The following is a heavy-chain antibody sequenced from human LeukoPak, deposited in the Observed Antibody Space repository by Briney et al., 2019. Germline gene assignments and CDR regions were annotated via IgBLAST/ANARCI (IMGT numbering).Heavy chain of an antibody. CDR1: GFTFSSYA. J-gene: IGHJ4*02. CDR3: AKDGTDYYGSGSYPILTYYYFDY. CDR2: ISGSGGST. V-gene: IGHV3-23*01. Sequence: GGSLRLSCAASGFTFSSYAMSWVRQAPGKGLEWVSAISGSGGSTYYADSVKGRSTISRDNSKNTLYLQMNSLRAEDTAVYYCAKDGTDYYGSGSYPILTYYYFDYWGQGTLVTVSS. D-gene: IGHD3-10*01.